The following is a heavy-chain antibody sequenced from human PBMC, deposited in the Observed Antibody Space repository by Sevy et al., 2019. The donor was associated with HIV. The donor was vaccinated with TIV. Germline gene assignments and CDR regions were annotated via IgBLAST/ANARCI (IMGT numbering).Heavy chain of an antibody. D-gene: IGHD3-16*01. CDR2: INPDGSEE. J-gene: IGHJ6*02. CDR1: AFTFSSYW. V-gene: IGHV3-7*01. CDR3: ARTGSYADTYYYYYALDV. Sequence: GGSLRLSCAASAFTFSSYWMTWVRQAPGKGLEWVANINPDGSEETYVDSVKGRFTIFRDNAKNSLFLQMNSLRAEDTAVYNWARTGSYADTYYYYYALDVWGPGTTVTVSS.